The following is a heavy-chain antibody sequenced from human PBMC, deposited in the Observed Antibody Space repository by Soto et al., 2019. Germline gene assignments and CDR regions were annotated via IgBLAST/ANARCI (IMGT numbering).Heavy chain of an antibody. J-gene: IGHJ4*02. Sequence: SQTLSLTCAISGDSVSSNIAALNWVRQSPSRGLEWLGRTYYRSKWYHDYALSVKSRITINPDTSKIQVSLQLNSVTPEDTAMYYCTRVSDSSGWFDYWGQGTLVTVSS. V-gene: IGHV6-1*01. CDR1: GDSVSSNIAA. CDR3: TRVSDSSGWFDY. D-gene: IGHD6-19*01. CDR2: TYYRSKWYH.